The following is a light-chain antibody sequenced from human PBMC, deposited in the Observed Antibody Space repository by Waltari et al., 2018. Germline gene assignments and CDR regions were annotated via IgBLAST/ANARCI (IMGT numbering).Light chain of an antibody. V-gene: IGKV3-11*01. CDR3: QQHGNWPLT. CDR1: QSVGGS. J-gene: IGKJ4*01. Sequence: EIVLTQSPATLSLSPGEGATLSCRASQSVGGSLAWYQQKPGQAPRLLIYNSSHRPTGIPGRFSGSGSWTDFTLTISSLAPEDFAVYYCQQHGNWPLTFGGGTKVEIK. CDR2: NSS.